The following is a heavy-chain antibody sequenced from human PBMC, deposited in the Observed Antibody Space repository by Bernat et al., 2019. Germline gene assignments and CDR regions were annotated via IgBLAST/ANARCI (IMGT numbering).Heavy chain of an antibody. CDR1: GGSISSGDYY. J-gene: IGHJ4*02. CDR3: ARAQYYDFWSGYFYGYYFDD. Sequence: QVQLQESGPGLVKPSQTLSLTCTVSGGSISSGDYYWSWIRQPPGKGLEWSGYIYYSGSTYYNPSLKSRVTISVDTSKNQFALKLSSVTAADTAVYYCARAQYYDFWSGYFYGYYFDDWGQGTLVTVSS. D-gene: IGHD3-3*01. CDR2: IYYSGST. V-gene: IGHV4-30-4*01.